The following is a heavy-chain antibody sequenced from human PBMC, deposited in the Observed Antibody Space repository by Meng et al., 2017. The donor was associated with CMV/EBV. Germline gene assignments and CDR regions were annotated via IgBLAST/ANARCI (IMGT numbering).Heavy chain of an antibody. CDR1: GGTFSSYA. Sequence: SVKVSCKASGGTFSSYAISWVRQAPGQGLEWMGGIIPIFGTANYAQKFQGRVTITTDESTSTAYMELSSLRSEDTAVYYCARVELNTAMSGYGMDVWGQGTMVTV. CDR2: IIPIFGTA. D-gene: IGHD5-18*01. J-gene: IGHJ6*02. V-gene: IGHV1-69*05. CDR3: ARVELNTAMSGYGMDV.